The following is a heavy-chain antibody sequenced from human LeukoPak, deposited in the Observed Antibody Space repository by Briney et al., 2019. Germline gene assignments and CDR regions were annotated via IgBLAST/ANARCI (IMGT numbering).Heavy chain of an antibody. CDR2: ISXYNGNT. J-gene: IGHJ4*02. D-gene: IGHD3-10*01. Sequence: ISXYNGNTNYAQKLQGRVTMTTDTSTSTAYMELRSLRSDDTAVYYCARDGYYGSGSYYENSGFDYWGQGTLVTVSS. CDR3: ARDGYYGSGSYYENSGFDY. V-gene: IGHV1-18*01.